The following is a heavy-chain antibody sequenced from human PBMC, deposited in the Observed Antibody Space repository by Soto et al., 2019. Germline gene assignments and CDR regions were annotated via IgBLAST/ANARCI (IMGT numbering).Heavy chain of an antibody. CDR3: ARRGWGYCSSTSCPGGFDP. V-gene: IGHV4-39*01. CDR1: GGSISSSSYY. CDR2: IYYSGST. Sequence: PSETQSLTCTVSGGSISSSSYYWGWIRQPPGKGLEWIGSIYYSGSTYYNPSLKSRVTISVDTSKNQFSLKLSSVTAADTAVYYCARRGWGYCSSTSCPGGFDPWGQGTLVTVSS. D-gene: IGHD2-2*01. J-gene: IGHJ5*02.